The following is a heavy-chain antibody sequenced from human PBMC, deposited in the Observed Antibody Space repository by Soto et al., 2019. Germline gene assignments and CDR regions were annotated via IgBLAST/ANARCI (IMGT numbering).Heavy chain of an antibody. J-gene: IGHJ6*02. CDR2: IYWDDDK. CDR3: AHRLLSGSYPPYHYYGMDV. D-gene: IGHD1-26*01. Sequence: SGPTLVNPTQTLTLTCTFSGFSLSTSGVGVGWIRQPPGKALEWVALIYWDDDKRYSPSLKSRLTITRDTSKNQVVLTMTNMDPVDTATYYCAHRLLSGSYPPYHYYGMDVWGQGITVTVS. CDR1: GFSLSTSGVG. V-gene: IGHV2-5*02.